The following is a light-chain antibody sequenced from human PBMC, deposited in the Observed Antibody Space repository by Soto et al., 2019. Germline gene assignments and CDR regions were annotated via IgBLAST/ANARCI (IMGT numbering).Light chain of an antibody. CDR2: AAS. J-gene: IGKJ1*01. CDR1: QSISSY. V-gene: IGKV1-27*01. Sequence: DIQMTQSPSSLSASVGDRVTITCRASQSISSYLNWYQQKPGKVPKLLIYAASTLLSGVPSRFSGSGSGTDFTLTISSLQPEDVATYYCQKYDTAPLTFGQGTKVEIK. CDR3: QKYDTAPLT.